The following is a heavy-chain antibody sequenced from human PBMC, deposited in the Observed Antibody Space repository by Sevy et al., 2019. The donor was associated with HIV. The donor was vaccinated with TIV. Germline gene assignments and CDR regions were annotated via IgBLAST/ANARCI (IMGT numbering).Heavy chain of an antibody. J-gene: IGHJ4*02. D-gene: IGHD3-10*01. Sequence: AGSLRLSCAASGFTFSSDAMSWVHQAPGKGLEWVSAISGSGGSTYYADSVKGRFTISRDNSKNTLYLQMNSLRAEDTAVYYCAKGYSGSGSYYTFDYWGQGTLVTVSS. CDR1: GFTFSSDA. V-gene: IGHV3-23*01. CDR2: ISGSGGST. CDR3: AKGYSGSGSYYTFDY.